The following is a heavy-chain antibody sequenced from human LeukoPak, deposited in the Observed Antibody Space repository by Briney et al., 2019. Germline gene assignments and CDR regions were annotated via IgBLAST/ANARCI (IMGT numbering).Heavy chain of an antibody. J-gene: IGHJ6*03. Sequence: HGESLKISCKTSGYTFTSHWIGWVRQMPGKGLEWMGIIFPGDSDTRYNPSFQGRVTISADKSVSTAYLHWSSLKASDTAMYYCARHLREFDVRDQYYMDVWGRGTMVTVSS. CDR2: IFPGDSDT. V-gene: IGHV5-51*01. CDR3: ARHLREFDVRDQYYMDV. CDR1: GYTFTSHW. D-gene: IGHD3-9*01.